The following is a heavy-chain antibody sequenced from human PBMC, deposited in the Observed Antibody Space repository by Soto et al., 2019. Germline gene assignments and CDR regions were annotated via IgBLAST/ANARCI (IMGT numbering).Heavy chain of an antibody. D-gene: IGHD3-10*01. CDR1: GFTFSSYA. V-gene: IGHV3-23*01. Sequence: GGSLRLSCAASGFTFSSYAMSWVRQAPGKGLEWVSAISGSGGSTYYADSVKGRFTISRDNSKNTLYLQMNSLRAEDTAVYYCANTGSGSFFRWWFDPWGQGTLVTVSS. J-gene: IGHJ5*02. CDR3: ANTGSGSFFRWWFDP. CDR2: ISGSGGST.